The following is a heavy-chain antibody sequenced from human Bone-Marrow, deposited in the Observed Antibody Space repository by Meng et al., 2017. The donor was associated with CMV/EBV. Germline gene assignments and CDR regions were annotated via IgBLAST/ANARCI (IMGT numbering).Heavy chain of an antibody. J-gene: IGHJ4*02. D-gene: IGHD2-15*01. CDR1: GFTFSSYA. CDR2: ISGSGGST. Sequence: GESLKISCAASGFTFSSYAMSWVRQAPGKGLEWVSAISGSGGSTYYADSVKGRFTISRDNSKNTLYLQMNSLRAEDTAVYYCAKAGVYCSGGSCYSSGYFDDWGQGTLVTVSS. V-gene: IGHV3-23*01. CDR3: AKAGVYCSGGSCYSSGYFDD.